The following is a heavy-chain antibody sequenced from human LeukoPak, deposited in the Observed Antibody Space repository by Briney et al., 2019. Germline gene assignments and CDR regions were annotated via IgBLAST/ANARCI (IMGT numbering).Heavy chain of an antibody. D-gene: IGHD3-10*01. CDR2: ISSSGSTI. J-gene: IGHJ4*02. CDR1: GFTFSSYE. Sequence: QPGGSLRLSCAASGFTFSSYEMNWVRQAPGKGLEWVSYISSSGSTIYYADSVKGRFTISRDNAKNSLYLQMNSLRAEDTAVYYCARGGRGFGELYGYWGQGTLVTVSS. CDR3: ARGGRGFGELYGY. V-gene: IGHV3-48*03.